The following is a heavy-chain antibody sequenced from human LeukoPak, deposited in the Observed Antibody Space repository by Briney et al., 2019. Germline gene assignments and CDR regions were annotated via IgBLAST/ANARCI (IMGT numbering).Heavy chain of an antibody. CDR3: ARYSGYDFNYYGMDV. CDR2: ISTTSSYI. J-gene: IGHJ6*02. V-gene: IGHV3-21*04. Sequence: PGGSLRLSCAASGFTFSSNSMSWVRQAPGKGLEWVSSISTTSSYIYYADSVKGRFTISRDNAKNSLYLQMNSLRAEDTALYHCARYSGYDFNYYGMDVWGQGTTVTVSS. CDR1: GFTFSSNS. D-gene: IGHD5-12*01.